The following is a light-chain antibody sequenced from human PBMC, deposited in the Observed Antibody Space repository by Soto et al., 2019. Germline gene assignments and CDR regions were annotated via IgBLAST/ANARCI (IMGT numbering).Light chain of an antibody. Sequence: EVVMTQSPATLSVSLGDRATLSCRASQSVSSNLAWYQQKPGQAPRLIIYGASTRATGIPARFSGSGSGTEFTLTISSLQSEDFEVYSCQQYNNWPLTFGGGTKVEIK. CDR1: QSVSSN. V-gene: IGKV3-15*01. CDR3: QQYNNWPLT. CDR2: GAS. J-gene: IGKJ4*01.